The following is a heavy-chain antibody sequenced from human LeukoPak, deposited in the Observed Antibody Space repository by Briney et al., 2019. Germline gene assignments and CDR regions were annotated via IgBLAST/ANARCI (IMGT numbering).Heavy chain of an antibody. D-gene: IGHD5-12*01. J-gene: IGHJ6*03. CDR3: ARIPGRLRADYYYYYMDV. CDR1: GYTFTSYG. V-gene: IGHV1-18*01. Sequence: ASVKVSCKASGYTFTSYGISWVRQAPGQGLEWMGWISAYNGNTNYAQKLQGRVTMTTDTSTSIAYMELRSLRSDDTAVYYCARIPGRLRADYYYYYMDVWGKGTTVTVSS. CDR2: ISAYNGNT.